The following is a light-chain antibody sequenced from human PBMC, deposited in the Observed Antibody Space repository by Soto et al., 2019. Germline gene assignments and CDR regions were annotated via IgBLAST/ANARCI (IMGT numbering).Light chain of an antibody. CDR3: QQYDDVPYS. CDR2: DAS. J-gene: IGKJ2*01. V-gene: IGKV1-33*01. Sequence: DIQMTQSPSSLSASVGDRVAITCQASQDISSFLNWYQHKPGRAPKLLIYDASSLVTGVPSRFSGSGSGTDFNLTISSLQPEDIATNSCQQYDDVPYSFGQGTKLDIK. CDR1: QDISSF.